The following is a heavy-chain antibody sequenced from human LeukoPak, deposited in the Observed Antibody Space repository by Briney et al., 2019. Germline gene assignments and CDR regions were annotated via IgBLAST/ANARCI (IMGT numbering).Heavy chain of an antibody. CDR1: GGSISGSDYY. V-gene: IGHV4-39*07. Sequence: SETLSLTCSVSGGSISGSDYYWGWVRQPPGKGLEWIGEINHSGSTNYNPSLKSRVTISVDTSKNQFSLKLSSVTAADTAVYYCARGKYAAGYSSGWYWFDPWGQGTLVTVSS. CDR3: ARGKYAAGYSSGWYWFDP. CDR2: INHSGST. D-gene: IGHD6-19*01. J-gene: IGHJ5*02.